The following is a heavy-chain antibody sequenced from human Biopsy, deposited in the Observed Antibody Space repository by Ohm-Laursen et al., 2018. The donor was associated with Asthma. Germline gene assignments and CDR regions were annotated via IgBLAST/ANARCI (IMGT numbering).Heavy chain of an antibody. D-gene: IGHD3-22*01. CDR3: ARGDSSNWSHYYFDY. J-gene: IGHJ4*02. CDR1: GFTVSTNG. V-gene: IGHV3-53*01. Sequence: SLRLSCAASGFTVSTNGMSWVRQPPGKGLEWVSVIYSGGCTYYADSVQGRVTISRDNSKNTLSLQMNSLRAEDTAVYYCARGDSSNWSHYYFDYWGQGTLVTVSS. CDR2: IYSGGCT.